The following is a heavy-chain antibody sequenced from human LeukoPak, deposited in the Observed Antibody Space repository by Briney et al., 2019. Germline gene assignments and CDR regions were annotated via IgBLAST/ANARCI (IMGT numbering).Heavy chain of an antibody. CDR1: GGSISTYY. CDR3: ARHLVTSSGWYYFDY. Sequence: SETLSLTCTVSGGSISTYYWSWIRQPPGKGLEWIGYIYYSGSTDYNPSLKSRVTTSVDTSKNQFSLKLTSVTAADTAVYYCARHLVTSSGWYYFDYWGQGTLVTVSS. V-gene: IGHV4-59*08. J-gene: IGHJ4*02. D-gene: IGHD6-19*01. CDR2: IYYSGST.